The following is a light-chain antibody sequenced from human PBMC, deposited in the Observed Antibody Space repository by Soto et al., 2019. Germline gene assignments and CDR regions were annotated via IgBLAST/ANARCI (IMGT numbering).Light chain of an antibody. J-gene: IGLJ2*01. CDR1: DSDIGGYNY. CDR3: APYSHSARVV. V-gene: IGLV2-14*01. Sequence: SALTQPASVSGSPGQSITISCTVTDSDIGGYNYVSWYQQHAGKAPQLMIYEVSNRPPGISDRFSGSKSAYTASLTISRLQAADEGDYYCAPYSHSARVVFGGGTKVTVL. CDR2: EVS.